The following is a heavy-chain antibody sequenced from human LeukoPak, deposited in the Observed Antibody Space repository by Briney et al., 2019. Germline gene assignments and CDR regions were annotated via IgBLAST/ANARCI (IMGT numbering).Heavy chain of an antibody. CDR2: MNPNSGNT. CDR1: GYTFTSYD. Sequence: ASVKVSCKASGYTFTSYDINWVRQATGQGLEWMGWMNPNSGNTGYAQKFQGRVTMTRNTSISTAYMELSSLRSEDTAVYYCARGDTMVQGVIVRYYYYYMDVWGQGTMVTVSS. CDR3: ARGDTMVQGVIVRYYYYYMDV. V-gene: IGHV1-8*01. J-gene: IGHJ6*03. D-gene: IGHD3-10*01.